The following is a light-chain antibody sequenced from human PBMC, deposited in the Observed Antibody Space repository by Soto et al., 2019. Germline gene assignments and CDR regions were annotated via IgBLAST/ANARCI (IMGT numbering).Light chain of an antibody. CDR1: SSDVGGYNY. Sequence: QSVLTQPPSASGTPGQRVTISCSGTSSDVGGYNYVSWYRQHPGKAPKLILYDVSKRPSGVPDRFSGSKSGNTASLTISGLLAEDEADYYCCSYAGSYIVVIGGGTKVTVL. CDR3: CSYAGSYIVV. J-gene: IGLJ2*01. V-gene: IGLV2-11*01. CDR2: DVS.